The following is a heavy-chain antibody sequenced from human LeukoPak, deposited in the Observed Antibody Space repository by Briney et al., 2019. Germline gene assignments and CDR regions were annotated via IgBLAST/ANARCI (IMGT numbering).Heavy chain of an antibody. Sequence: SETLSLTCAVYGGSFSGYYWSWIRQPPGKGLEWIGEINHSGSTNYNPSLKSRVTISVDTSKNQFSLRLSSVTAADTAVYYCARVRWFGELSSDYWGQGTLVTVSS. V-gene: IGHV4-34*01. CDR1: GGSFSGYY. CDR2: INHSGST. D-gene: IGHD3-10*01. J-gene: IGHJ4*02. CDR3: ARVRWFGELSSDY.